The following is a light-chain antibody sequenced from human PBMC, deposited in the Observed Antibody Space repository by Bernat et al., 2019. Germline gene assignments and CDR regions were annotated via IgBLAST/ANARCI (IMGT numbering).Light chain of an antibody. Sequence: QSVLTQPASVSGSPGQLITISCTGTSSDVGGYNYVSWDQQHSGKAPKLMIYDVSDRPSGVSNRFSGSKSGNTASLTISGLQAEDEADYYCSSYTGSSTLVCGGGTKLTVL. V-gene: IGLV2-14*03. CDR2: DVS. CDR1: SSDVGGYNY. J-gene: IGLJ3*02. CDR3: SSYTGSSTLV.